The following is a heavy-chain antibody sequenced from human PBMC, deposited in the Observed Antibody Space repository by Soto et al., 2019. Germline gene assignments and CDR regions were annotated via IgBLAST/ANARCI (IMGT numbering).Heavy chain of an antibody. CDR2: ISGSGGST. CDR1: GFTFSSYA. J-gene: IGHJ4*02. D-gene: IGHD3-22*01. Sequence: PGGSLRLSCAASGFTFSSYAMSWVRQAPGKGLEWVSAISGSGGSTYYADSVKGRFTISRDNSKNTLYLQMNSLRAEDTAVYYCAKDRDYYDSSGYADYWGQGTLVTVP. V-gene: IGHV3-23*01. CDR3: AKDRDYYDSSGYADY.